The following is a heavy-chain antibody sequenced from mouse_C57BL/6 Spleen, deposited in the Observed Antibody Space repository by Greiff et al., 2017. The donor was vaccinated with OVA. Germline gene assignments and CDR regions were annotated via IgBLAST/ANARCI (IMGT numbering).Heavy chain of an antibody. CDR2: IDPETGGT. V-gene: IGHV1-15*01. Sequence: QVQLQQSGAELVRPGASVTLSCKASGYTFTDYEMHWVKQTPVHGLEWIGAIDPETGGTAYNQKFKGKAILTADKSSSTAYMELRSLTSEDSAVYYCTRAYGYFDYWGQGTTLTVSS. D-gene: IGHD1-1*01. CDR1: GYTFTDYE. CDR3: TRAYGYFDY. J-gene: IGHJ2*01.